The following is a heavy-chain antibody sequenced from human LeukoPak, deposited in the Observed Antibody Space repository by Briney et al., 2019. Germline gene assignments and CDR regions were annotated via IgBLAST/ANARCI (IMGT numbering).Heavy chain of an antibody. CDR1: GGSISSYY. V-gene: IGHV4-4*09. CDR2: IYTSGST. D-gene: IGHD6-6*01. J-gene: IGHJ4*02. Sequence: SETLSLTCTVSGGSISSYYWSWIRQPPGKGLEWIGHIYTSGSTNYNPSLKSRVTISVDTSKNQFSLKVSSVTAADTAVHYCARTYSSSSHFDYWGQGTLVTVSS. CDR3: ARTYSSSSHFDY.